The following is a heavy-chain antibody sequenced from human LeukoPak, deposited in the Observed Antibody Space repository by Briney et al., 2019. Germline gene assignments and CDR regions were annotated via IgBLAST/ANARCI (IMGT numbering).Heavy chain of an antibody. Sequence: PSQTLSLTCTVSGGSISSGGYYWRWIRQHPGKGLEWIGYIYYSGSTYYNPSLKSRVTISVDTSKNQFSLKLSSVTAADTAVYYCARRRNSGSYRTDYWGQGTLVTVSS. CDR1: GGSISSGGYY. CDR3: ARRRNSGSYRTDY. D-gene: IGHD1-26*01. J-gene: IGHJ4*02. V-gene: IGHV4-31*03. CDR2: IYYSGST.